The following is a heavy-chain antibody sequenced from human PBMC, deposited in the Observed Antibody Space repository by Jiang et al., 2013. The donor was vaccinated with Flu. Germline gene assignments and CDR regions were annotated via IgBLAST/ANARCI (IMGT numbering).Heavy chain of an antibody. D-gene: IGHD6-19*01. CDR1: GVSISSDY. Sequence: GLVKPSETLSLTCTVSGVSISSDYWSWIRQPHGKGLEWIGYIYYTGSTNYNPSLKSRVTISVDTSKSQFSLKVTSMTAADTAVYYCARGSGWYAYWGQGTLVTVSS. CDR2: IYYTGST. V-gene: IGHV4-59*01. CDR3: ARGSGWYAY. J-gene: IGHJ4*02.